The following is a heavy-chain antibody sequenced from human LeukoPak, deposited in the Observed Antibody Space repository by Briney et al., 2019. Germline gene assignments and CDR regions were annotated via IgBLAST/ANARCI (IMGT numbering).Heavy chain of an antibody. J-gene: IGHJ3*02. CDR1: GYTFTGYL. V-gene: IGHV1-2*02. CDR2: VNAKHGGT. D-gene: IGHD3-10*01. Sequence: ASVKVSCKASGYTFTGYLLHWVRQAPGQGLEWMGWVNAKHGGTNYAHKLQGRVTMTRDTSIRTAYMEVNGLKSDDTAVYYCARDPGGSENYFSDAFDIWGQGTMVTVSS. CDR3: ARDPGGSENYFSDAFDI.